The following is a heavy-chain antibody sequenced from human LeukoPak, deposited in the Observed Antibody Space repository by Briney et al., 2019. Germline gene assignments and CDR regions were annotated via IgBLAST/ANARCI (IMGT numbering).Heavy chain of an antibody. CDR3: ARSVVPRAILAKYYMDV. V-gene: IGHV4-34*01. Sequence: SETLSLTCAVYGGSFSGYYWSWIRQPPGKGLEWIGEINHSGSTNYNPSLKSRVTISVDTSKKQFSLKLSSVTAADTAVYSCARSVVPRAILAKYYMDVWGKGTTVTVPS. D-gene: IGHD2-2*02. CDR1: GGSFSGYY. J-gene: IGHJ6*03. CDR2: INHSGST.